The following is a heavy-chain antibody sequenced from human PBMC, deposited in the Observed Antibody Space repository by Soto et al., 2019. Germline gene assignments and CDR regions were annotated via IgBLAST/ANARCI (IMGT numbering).Heavy chain of an antibody. CDR3: ARGVAGGHDGLGYALV. Sequence: QVQLQESGPGLVKPSQTLSLTCTVSGGSISSGGYYWSWIRQHPGKGLEWIGYIYYSGSTYCNPSLKRRVTLLGDRAKELVSRKLSSVTAADAAVYFCARGVAGGHDGLGYALVWGQGHLVHVSS. CDR1: GGSISSGGYY. CDR2: IYYSGST. D-gene: IGHD3-10*01. V-gene: IGHV4-31*03. J-gene: IGHJ1*01.